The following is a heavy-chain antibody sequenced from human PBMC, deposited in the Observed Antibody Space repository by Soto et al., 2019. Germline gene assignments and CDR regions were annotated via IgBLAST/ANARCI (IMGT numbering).Heavy chain of an antibody. CDR3: ARGSSHLPGGTGTLFDY. J-gene: IGHJ4*02. Sequence: QVQLVQSGAEVKKPGSSVKVSCKASGGTFSSYAISWVRQAPGQGLEWMGGIIPIFGTANYAQKFQGRVTITAEKAPSTADMERSSLRSEDTAVYYCARGSSHLPGGTGTLFDYRGQGTLVTVSS. D-gene: IGHD1-1*01. CDR1: GGTFSSYA. V-gene: IGHV1-69*06. CDR2: IIPIFGTA.